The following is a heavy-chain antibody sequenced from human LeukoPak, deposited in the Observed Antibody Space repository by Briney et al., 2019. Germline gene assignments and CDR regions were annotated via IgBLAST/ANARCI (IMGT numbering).Heavy chain of an antibody. CDR3: AKDPIGDYYYYMDV. CDR1: GFTFSSYA. V-gene: IGHV3-23*01. Sequence: GGSLRLSCAASGFTFSSYAMSWVRQAPGKGLEWVSLISTSGNTHYADSVKGRFTISRDNSKNTLYLQMNSLRAEDTVVYYCAKDPIGDYYYYMDVWGKGTTVTVSS. CDR2: ISTSGNT. J-gene: IGHJ6*03. D-gene: IGHD4-17*01.